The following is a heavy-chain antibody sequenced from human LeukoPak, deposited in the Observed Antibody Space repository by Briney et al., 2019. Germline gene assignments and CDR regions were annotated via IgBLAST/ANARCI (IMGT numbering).Heavy chain of an antibody. CDR1: GGSISSSSYY. CDR3: ASTTYGSGSWYFDY. CDR2: IYYSGST. Sequence: SETLSLTCTVSGGSISSSSYYWGWIRQPPGKGLEWIGSIYYSGSTYYNPSLKSRVTISVDTSKNQFSLKLSSVTAADTAVYYCASTTYGSGSWYFDYWGQGTLVTVSS. J-gene: IGHJ4*02. D-gene: IGHD3-10*01. V-gene: IGHV4-39*07.